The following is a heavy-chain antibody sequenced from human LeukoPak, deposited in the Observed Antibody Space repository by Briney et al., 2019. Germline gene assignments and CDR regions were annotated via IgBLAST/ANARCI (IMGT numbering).Heavy chain of an antibody. Sequence: PGGSLRLSCAASGFTFSNAWMNWVRQAPGKGLEWVSVIYSDGSTYYANSVKGRFTISRDNSKNTLYLQMNSLRAEDTAIYYCAKASGYYYPFDYWGQGSLVTVSS. CDR3: AKASGYYYPFDY. J-gene: IGHJ4*02. CDR2: IYSDGST. V-gene: IGHV3-53*01. CDR1: GFTFSNAW. D-gene: IGHD3-22*01.